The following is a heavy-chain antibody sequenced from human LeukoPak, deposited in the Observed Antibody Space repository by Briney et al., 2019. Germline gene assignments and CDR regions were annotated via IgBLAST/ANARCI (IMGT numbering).Heavy chain of an antibody. CDR2: IRYDGSNK. CDR1: GFTFSSYG. V-gene: IGHV3-30*02. D-gene: IGHD2-2*01. Sequence: HPGGSLRLSCAASGFTFSSYGMHWVRQAPGKGLEWVAFIRYDGSNKYYADSVKGRFTISRDNSKNTLYLQMNSLRAEDTAVYYCAKEYCSSTSCYYDAFDIWGQGTMVTVSS. CDR3: AKEYCSSTSCYYDAFDI. J-gene: IGHJ3*02.